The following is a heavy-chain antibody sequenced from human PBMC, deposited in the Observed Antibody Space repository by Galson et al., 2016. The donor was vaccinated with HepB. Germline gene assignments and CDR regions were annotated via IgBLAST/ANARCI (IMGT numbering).Heavy chain of an antibody. CDR1: GGSISSSSYY. CDR2: ISNSGNT. D-gene: IGHD6-19*01. CDR3: ARHREKQWLVSSYYYYAMDV. V-gene: IGHV4-39*01. J-gene: IGHJ6*02. Sequence: LSLTCTVSGGSISSSSYYWGWIRQPPGKGLEWIGTISNSGNTYYKSSLRSRVTTSVDTSKNQFSLRLSSVTAADTAVYYCARHREKQWLVSSYYYYAMDVWGQGTTVIVSS.